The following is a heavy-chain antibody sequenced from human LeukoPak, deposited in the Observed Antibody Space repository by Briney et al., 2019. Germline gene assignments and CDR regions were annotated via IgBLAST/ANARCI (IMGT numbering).Heavy chain of an antibody. CDR2: IYNSGRT. Sequence: SETLSLTCTVSGRSITSNFWSWIRQPPGKGLEWIGYIYNSGRTSYNPSLKSRATISEDTSKNQFSLKLNSVTAADTAVYYCARAKPNWNPPDYWGQGTLVTVSS. V-gene: IGHV4-4*09. D-gene: IGHD1-1*01. CDR1: GRSITSNF. CDR3: ARAKPNWNPPDY. J-gene: IGHJ4*02.